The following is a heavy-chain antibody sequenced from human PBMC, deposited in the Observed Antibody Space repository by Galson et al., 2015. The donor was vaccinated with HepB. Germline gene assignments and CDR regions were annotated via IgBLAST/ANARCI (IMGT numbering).Heavy chain of an antibody. Sequence: SLRLSCAASGFTVSSNYMSWVRQAPGKGLEWVSVIYSGGSTYYADSAKGRFTISRDNSENTLYLQMNSLRAEDTAVYYCARELSAFDIWGQGTMVTVSS. D-gene: IGHD2-2*01. J-gene: IGHJ3*02. V-gene: IGHV3-53*01. CDR1: GFTVSSNY. CDR3: ARELSAFDI. CDR2: IYSGGST.